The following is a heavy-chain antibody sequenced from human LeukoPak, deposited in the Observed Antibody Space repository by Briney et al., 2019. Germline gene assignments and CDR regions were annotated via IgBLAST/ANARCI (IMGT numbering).Heavy chain of an antibody. CDR2: ISYDGSNK. CDR3: ARGLSGDYVWGSYRYPFGFDY. CDR1: GFTFSSYA. V-gene: IGHV3-30-3*01. D-gene: IGHD3-16*02. J-gene: IGHJ4*02. Sequence: GGSLRLSCAASGFTFSSYAMHWVRQAPGKGLEWVAVISYDGSNKYYADSVKGRFTISRDNSKNTLYLQMNSRGAEDTAVYYCARGLSGDYVWGSYRYPFGFDYWGQGTLVTVSS.